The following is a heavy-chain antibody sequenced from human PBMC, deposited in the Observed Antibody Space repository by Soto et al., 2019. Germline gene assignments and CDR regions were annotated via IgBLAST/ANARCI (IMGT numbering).Heavy chain of an antibody. CDR3: AAFHFIAAAGDYYYGMDV. Sequence: SVKVSCKASGGTFSSYAISWVRQAPGQGLEWMGGIIPIFGTANYAQKFQGRVTITADESTSTAYMELSSLRSEDTAVYYCAAFHFIAAAGDYYYGMDVWGQGTTVTVS. J-gene: IGHJ6*02. CDR2: IIPIFGTA. CDR1: GGTFSSYA. D-gene: IGHD6-13*01. V-gene: IGHV1-69*13.